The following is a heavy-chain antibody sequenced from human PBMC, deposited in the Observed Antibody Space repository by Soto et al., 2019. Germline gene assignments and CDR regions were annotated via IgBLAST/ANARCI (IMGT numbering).Heavy chain of an antibody. CDR2: IYNIGST. CDR1: GGSISGYY. D-gene: IGHD3-9*01. J-gene: IGHJ6*02. CDR3: ARHLYYDISPGYLRPYHYYGMDV. V-gene: IGHV4-59*08. Sequence: SETLSLTCTVSGGSISGYYWSWLRQPPGKGLEWIGYIYNIGSTNYNPSLRSRVTMSIDTSQEQFSLKVSSVTATDTAVYYCARHLYYDISPGYLRPYHYYGMDVWGQGTTVTVSS.